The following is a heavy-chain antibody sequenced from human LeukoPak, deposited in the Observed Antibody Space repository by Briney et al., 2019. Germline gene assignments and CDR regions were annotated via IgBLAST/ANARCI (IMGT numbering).Heavy chain of an antibody. CDR2: IRRSSSYI. J-gene: IGHJ6*02. CDR3: ASLYCSSTSCYDNYYYGMDV. CDR1: GFTFSSYS. V-gene: IGHV3-21*01. D-gene: IGHD2-2*01. Sequence: KPGGSLRLSCEASGFTFSSYSMNWVRQAPGKGLEWVSSIRRSSSYIYYADSVKGRFTISRDNAKNSLYLQMNSLRAEDTAVYYCASLYCSSTSCYDNYYYGMDVWGQGTTVTVSS.